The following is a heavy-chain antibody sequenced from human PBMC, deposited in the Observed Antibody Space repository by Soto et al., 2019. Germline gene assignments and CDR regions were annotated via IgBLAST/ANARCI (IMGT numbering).Heavy chain of an antibody. CDR1: GGSISSSSYY. J-gene: IGHJ4*02. D-gene: IGHD6-6*01. CDR2: IYYSGST. V-gene: IGHV4-39*01. CDR3: ARSTQIAARTSTYGE. Sequence: SETLSLTCTVSGGSISSSSYYWGWIRQPPGKGLEWIGSIYYSGSTYYNPSLKSRVTISVDTSKNQLSLKLSSVTAADTAVYYCARSTQIAARTSTYGEWGQGTVVT.